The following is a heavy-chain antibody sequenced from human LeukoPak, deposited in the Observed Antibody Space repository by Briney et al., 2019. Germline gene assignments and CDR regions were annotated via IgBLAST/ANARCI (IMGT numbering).Heavy chain of an antibody. CDR1: GGSFSSYY. Sequence: PSETLSLTCTVSGGSFSSYYWTWIRQPAGKGLEWIGRIYSSGSTNYNPSLRSRVTISVDKSKNQFSLNLTSVTAADTGVYHGAREYSSTSGRHFDYGGREILVTAPS. CDR3: AREYSSTSGRHFDY. J-gene: IGHJ4*02. V-gene: IGHV4-4*07. CDR2: IYSSGST. D-gene: IGHD6-6*01.